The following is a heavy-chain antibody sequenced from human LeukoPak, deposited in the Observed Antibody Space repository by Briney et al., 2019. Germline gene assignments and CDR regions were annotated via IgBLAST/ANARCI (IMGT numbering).Heavy chain of an antibody. Sequence: ASVKVSCKASGYTFTSYYMHWVRQAPGQGLEWMGIINPSGGSTSYAQKFQGRVTMTEDTSTDTAYMELSSLRSEDTAVYYCATAITMVRGVITVARYYFDYWGQGTLVTVSS. D-gene: IGHD3-10*01. CDR3: ATAITMVRGVITVARYYFDY. V-gene: IGHV1-46*01. J-gene: IGHJ4*02. CDR2: INPSGGST. CDR1: GYTFTSYY.